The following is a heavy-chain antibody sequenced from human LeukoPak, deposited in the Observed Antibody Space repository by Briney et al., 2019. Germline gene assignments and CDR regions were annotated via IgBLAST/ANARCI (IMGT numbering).Heavy chain of an antibody. CDR1: GGTFSSYA. Sequence: PSVKVSCKASGGTFSSYAISWVRQAPGQGLEWMGRIIPILGIANYAQKFQGRVTITADKSTSTAYMELSSLRSEDTAVYYCARDCSGGSCYYDYWGQGTLVTVSS. D-gene: IGHD2-15*01. V-gene: IGHV1-69*04. J-gene: IGHJ4*02. CDR2: IIPILGIA. CDR3: ARDCSGGSCYYDY.